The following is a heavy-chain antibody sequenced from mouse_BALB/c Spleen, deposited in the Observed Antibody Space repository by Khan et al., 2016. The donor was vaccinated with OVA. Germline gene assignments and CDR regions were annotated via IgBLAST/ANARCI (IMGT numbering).Heavy chain of an antibody. D-gene: IGHD1-1*01. J-gene: IGHJ2*01. CDR1: GYSITSDYA. CDR2: IKYSGST. Sequence: EVQLQESGPGLVKPSQSLSLTCTVTGYSITSDYAWNWIRQFPGNKLEWMGYIKYSGSTSYNPSLKSRISITRNTSQTQFFLQLSSVATEATAPYYCARSGTISTVVATDFDSWGQGTTLTVSS. CDR3: ARSGTISTVVATDFDS. V-gene: IGHV3-2*02.